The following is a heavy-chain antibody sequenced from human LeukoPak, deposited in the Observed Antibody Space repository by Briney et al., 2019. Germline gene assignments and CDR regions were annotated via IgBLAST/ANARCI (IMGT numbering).Heavy chain of an antibody. Sequence: PSETLSLTCTVSGGSISSYYWSWIRQPPGKGLEWIGYIYYSGSTNYNPSLKSRVTISVDTSKNQFSLKLSSVTAADTAVYYCARAGVAAADYWGQGTLVTVSS. J-gene: IGHJ4*02. V-gene: IGHV4-59*01. D-gene: IGHD6-13*01. CDR1: GGSISSYY. CDR2: IYYSGST. CDR3: ARAGVAAADY.